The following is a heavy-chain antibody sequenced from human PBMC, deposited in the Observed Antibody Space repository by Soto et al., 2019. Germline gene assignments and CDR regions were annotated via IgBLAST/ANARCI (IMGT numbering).Heavy chain of an antibody. CDR1: GDSLSSGDYY. V-gene: IGHV4-30-4*08. CDR3: SRMGRVTAPLRPFDY. Sequence: SENLSLTCTVAGDSLSSGDYYWGWIRQHPGKGLEWIGDFYYSGSTYYNPSLESRVSISVDTSKNQFSLKVNSVTAADTAVYYCSRMGRVTAPLRPFDYWGHGTLVTVSS. D-gene: IGHD2-21*02. J-gene: IGHJ4*01. CDR2: FYYSGST.